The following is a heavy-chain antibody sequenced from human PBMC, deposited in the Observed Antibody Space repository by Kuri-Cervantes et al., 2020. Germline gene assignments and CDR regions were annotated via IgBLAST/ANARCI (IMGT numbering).Heavy chain of an antibody. J-gene: IGHJ4*02. CDR1: GYTFTSYY. V-gene: IGHV1-46*01. CDR2: INPSGGST. Sequence: ASVKVSCKASGYTFTSYYMHWVRQAPGQGLEWMGIINPSGGSTSYAQKFQGRVTMTRDTSTSTVYMELSSLRSEDTAVYYCEREILPGIAVAGTLDYWGQGTLVTVSS. D-gene: IGHD6-19*01. CDR3: EREILPGIAVAGTLDY.